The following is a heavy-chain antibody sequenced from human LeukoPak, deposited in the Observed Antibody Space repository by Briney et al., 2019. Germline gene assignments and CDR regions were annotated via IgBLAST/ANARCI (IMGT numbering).Heavy chain of an antibody. J-gene: IGHJ5*02. CDR2: MNPISGNT. D-gene: IGHD6-13*01. CDR3: ARGCSSSWYNWFDP. Sequence: ASVKVSCKASGNTFTDYYFHWVRQATGQGLEWMGWMNPISGNTGYAQKFQGRVTMTRDTSISTAYMELSSLRSEDTAVYYCARGCSSSWYNWFDPWGQGTLVTVSS. CDR1: GNTFTDYY. V-gene: IGHV1-8*02.